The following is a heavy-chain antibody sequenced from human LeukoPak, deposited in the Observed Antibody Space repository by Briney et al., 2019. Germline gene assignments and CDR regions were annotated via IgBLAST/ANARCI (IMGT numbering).Heavy chain of an antibody. Sequence: SETLSLTCTVSGGSISSPSYFWGWLRQPPGKGLEWIASIYYSGRTYYNPSLKSRITISVDTSRNQFSLKLTSVTATDTSFYYCASAIAVAGGEYFQYWGQGSLLTVSS. CDR3: ASAIAVAGGEYFQY. CDR2: IYYSGRT. V-gene: IGHV4-39*01. CDR1: GGSISSPSYF. J-gene: IGHJ1*01. D-gene: IGHD6-19*01.